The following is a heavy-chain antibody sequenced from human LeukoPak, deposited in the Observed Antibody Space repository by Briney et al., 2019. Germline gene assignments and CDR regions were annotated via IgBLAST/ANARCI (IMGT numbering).Heavy chain of an antibody. J-gene: IGHJ4*02. D-gene: IGHD3-22*01. Sequence: ASVKVSCKASGYTFTGYYMHWVRQAPGQGLEWMGWINPNSGGTNYAQKLQGRVTMTTDTSTSTAYMELRSLRSDDTAVYYCARDLRPYDSSGYPQAYWGQGTLVTVSS. CDR2: INPNSGGT. CDR1: GYTFTGYY. CDR3: ARDLRPYDSSGYPQAY. V-gene: IGHV1-2*02.